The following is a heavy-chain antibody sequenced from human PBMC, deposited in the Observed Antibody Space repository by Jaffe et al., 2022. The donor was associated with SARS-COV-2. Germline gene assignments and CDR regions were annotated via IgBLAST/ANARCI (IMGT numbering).Heavy chain of an antibody. V-gene: IGHV3-30-3*01. CDR3: ARDGPQEGATRGVFDY. J-gene: IGHJ4*02. CDR2: ISYDGSNK. D-gene: IGHD1-26*01. Sequence: QVQLVESGGGVVQPGRSLRLSCAASGFTFSSYAMHWVRQAPGKGLEWVAVISYDGSNKYYADSVKGRFTISRDNSKNTLYLQMNSLRAEDTAVYYCARDGPQEGATRGVFDYWGQGTLVTVSS. CDR1: GFTFSSYA.